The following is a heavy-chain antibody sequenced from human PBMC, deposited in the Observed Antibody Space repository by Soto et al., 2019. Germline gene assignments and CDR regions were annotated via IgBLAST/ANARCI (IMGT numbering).Heavy chain of an antibody. J-gene: IGHJ4*02. V-gene: IGHV2-5*01. CDR1: GFSLRTTGVG. D-gene: IGHD2-21*01. Sequence: QITLRESGPTLVKPSQTLTLTCTYSGFSLRTTGVGVGWIRQPPGKALEWLGIIYWNEDKRYSSSLKNRLTFTSDISKSQVVLTMTNMDPLDTATYFCAHTCGLPFDYWGLGTLVIVSS. CDR3: AHTCGLPFDY. CDR2: IYWNEDK.